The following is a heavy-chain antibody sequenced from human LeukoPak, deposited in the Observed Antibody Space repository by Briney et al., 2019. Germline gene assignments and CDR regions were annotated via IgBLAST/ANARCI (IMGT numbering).Heavy chain of an antibody. CDR1: GNSISSYY. Sequence: SETLSLTCTVSGNSISSYYWSWIRQPAGQGLEWIGRIYTSGSTNYNPSLKSRVTMSVDTSKNQFSLNLSSVTAADTAFYYCARETTGVARYFDYWGQGTLVTVSS. V-gene: IGHV4-4*07. CDR3: ARETTGVARYFDY. CDR2: IYTSGST. D-gene: IGHD4-11*01. J-gene: IGHJ4*02.